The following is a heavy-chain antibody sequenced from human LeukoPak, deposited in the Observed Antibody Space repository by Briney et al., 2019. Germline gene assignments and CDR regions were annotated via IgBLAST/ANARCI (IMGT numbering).Heavy chain of an antibody. CDR2: IHHSGST. V-gene: IGHV4-4*02. J-gene: IGHJ4*02. D-gene: IGHD2-15*01. CDR1: GGSISSSNW. CDR3: ARVCSRGGSCYRDY. Sequence: SETLSLTCAVSGGSISSSNWWSWVRQSPGKGLEWIGEIHHSGSTNYNPSLKSRVTISVDKSKNQFSLKLSSVTAADTAVYYCARVCSRGGSCYRDYWGQGTLVTVSS.